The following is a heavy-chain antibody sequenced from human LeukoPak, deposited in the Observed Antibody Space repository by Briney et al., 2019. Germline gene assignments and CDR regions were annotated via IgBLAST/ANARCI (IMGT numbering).Heavy chain of an antibody. J-gene: IGHJ3*02. CDR3: AKSVGIIRRGAFDI. D-gene: IGHD3-10*01. Sequence: GGSLRLSCAASGFTFSTYAMSWVRPAPGKGLEWVSGISGSGATTYYADSAKGRFTISRDNSKNTLYVQMNSLRAEDTAVYYCAKSVGIIRRGAFDIWGQGTMVTVSS. CDR2: ISGSGATT. CDR1: GFTFSTYA. V-gene: IGHV3-23*01.